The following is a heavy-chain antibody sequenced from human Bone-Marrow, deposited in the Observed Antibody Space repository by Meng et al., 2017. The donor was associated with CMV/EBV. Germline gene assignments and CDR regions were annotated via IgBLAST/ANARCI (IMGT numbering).Heavy chain of an antibody. CDR3: ARDHHTYYDILTGYPPGY. J-gene: IGHJ4*02. CDR2: INPSGGST. CDR1: SFTSYY. D-gene: IGHD3-9*01. V-gene: IGHV1-46*01. Sequence: SFTSYYMPWVRQAPGQGLEWMGIINPSGGSTSYAQKFQGRVTMTRDTSTSTVYMELSSLRSEDTAVYYCARDHHTYYDILTGYPPGYWGQGTLVTVSS.